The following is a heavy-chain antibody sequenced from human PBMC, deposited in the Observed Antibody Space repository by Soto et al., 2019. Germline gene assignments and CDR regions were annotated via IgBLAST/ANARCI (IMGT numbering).Heavy chain of an antibody. CDR1: GFTFSSYA. CDR2: VSAGGDMT. CDR3: ARGDRGVSGSPASYYYSGLEV. V-gene: IGHV3-23*01. Sequence: DVQLLESGGHLVQTGGSLRLSCAASGFTFSSYARSWVRQAPGKGLEWVSSVSAGGDMTYYSDAVKCRFTISRDNSTNALFMQMNSLRIEDTALYYCARGDRGVSGSPASYYYSGLEVWGQGTTVTVS. J-gene: IGHJ6*02. D-gene: IGHD2-8*02.